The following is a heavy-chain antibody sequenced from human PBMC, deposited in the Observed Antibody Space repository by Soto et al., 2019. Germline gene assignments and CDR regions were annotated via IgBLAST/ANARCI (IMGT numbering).Heavy chain of an antibody. CDR1: GGTFSSYA. CDR2: IIPIFGTA. D-gene: IGHD1-26*01. V-gene: IGHV1-69*01. CDR3: ASASPSGSYVYYYYGMDV. Sequence: QVQLVQSGAEVKKPGSSVKVSCKASGGTFSSYAISWVRQAPGQGLGWMGGIIPIFGTANYAQKFQGRVTITADESTSTAYMELSSLRSEDTAVYYCASASPSGSYVYYYYGMDVWGQGTTVTVSS. J-gene: IGHJ6*02.